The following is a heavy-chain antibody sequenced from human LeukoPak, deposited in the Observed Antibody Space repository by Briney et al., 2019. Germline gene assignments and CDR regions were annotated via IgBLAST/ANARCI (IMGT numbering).Heavy chain of an antibody. Sequence: PGGSLRLSRAASGFTVSSNYMSWVRQAPGKGLEWVSVIYSGGSTYYADSVKGRFTISRDNSKNTLYLQMNSLRAEDTAVYYCARGGYYDSSGDAFDIWGQGTMVTVSS. CDR2: IYSGGST. CDR3: ARGGYYDSSGDAFDI. D-gene: IGHD3-22*01. J-gene: IGHJ3*02. CDR1: GFTVSSNY. V-gene: IGHV3-66*01.